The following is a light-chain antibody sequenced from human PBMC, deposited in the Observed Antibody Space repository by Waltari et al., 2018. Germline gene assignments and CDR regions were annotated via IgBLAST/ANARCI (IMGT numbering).Light chain of an antibody. V-gene: IGKV1-9*01. CDR2: AAS. J-gene: IGKJ1*01. CDR1: PGISDY. Sequence: IQLTQSPSSLSASVGDRVTITCRASPGISDYLAWYQQKPWKAPTLLIYAASTLQSAVPARFSGSGSGTDFTLTISRLQPEDFATYYCQLFNSAPWAFGQGTKVEIK. CDR3: QLFNSAPWA.